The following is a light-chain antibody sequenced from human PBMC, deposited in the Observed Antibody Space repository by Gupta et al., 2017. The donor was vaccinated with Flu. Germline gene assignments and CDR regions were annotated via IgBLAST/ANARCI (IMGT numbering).Light chain of an antibody. Sequence: QLVLTQSPSASASLGASVKLTCALSSGHSSYAIAWHQQQPETGPRYLMKLNSDGSHSKGDGIPDRFSGSSSGAGRYLTISSLQSEDEADYYCQTGGTGIQGVFGGGTKLTVL. CDR1: SGHSSYA. CDR3: QTGGTGIQGV. V-gene: IGLV4-69*01. CDR2: LNSDGSH. J-gene: IGLJ2*01.